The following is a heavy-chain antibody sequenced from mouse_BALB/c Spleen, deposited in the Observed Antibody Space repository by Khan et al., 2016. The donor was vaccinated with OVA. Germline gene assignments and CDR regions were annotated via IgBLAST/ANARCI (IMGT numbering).Heavy chain of an antibody. D-gene: IGHD1-1*01. V-gene: IGHV3-2*02. CDR2: ISYSGST. J-gene: IGHJ4*01. Sequence: EVQLQESGPGLVKPSQSLCLTCTVTGYSITSNYAWNWIRQLPGNKLEWMGYISYSGSTSYNPSLKSRISITRDTSKNQFFLQLNSVTTEDAATDYCARGNYYGYAMDYWGQGTSVTVSS. CDR1: GYSITSNYA. CDR3: ARGNYYGYAMDY.